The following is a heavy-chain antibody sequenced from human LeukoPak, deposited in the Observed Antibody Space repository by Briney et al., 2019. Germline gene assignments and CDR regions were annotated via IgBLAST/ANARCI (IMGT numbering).Heavy chain of an antibody. CDR1: GFTVSSNY. CDR3: ATGIRYCSGGSCIDY. D-gene: IGHD2-15*01. J-gene: IGHJ4*02. V-gene: IGHV3-53*01. Sequence: GGSLRLSCAASGFTVSSNYMSWLRQAPGKGLNGVSVIYSGGSTYYADSVKCRFTISRDNSRNTLYLQMNSLRAEDTAVYYCATGIRYCSGGSCIDYWGQGTLVTVSS. CDR2: IYSGGST.